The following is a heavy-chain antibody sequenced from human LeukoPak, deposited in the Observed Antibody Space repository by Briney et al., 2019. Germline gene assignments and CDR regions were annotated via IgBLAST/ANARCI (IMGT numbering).Heavy chain of an antibody. D-gene: IGHD5-18*01. CDR1: GYTFTSYY. J-gene: IGHJ5*02. CDR3: ARDPDTAMVPRWFDP. Sequence: ASVKVSCKASGYTFTSYYMHWVRQAPGQGLEWMGIINPSGGSTSYAQKFQGRVTMTRDTSTSTVYMELSSLRSEDTAVYYCARDPDTAMVPRWFDPWGQGTLVTVSS. V-gene: IGHV1-46*01. CDR2: INPSGGST.